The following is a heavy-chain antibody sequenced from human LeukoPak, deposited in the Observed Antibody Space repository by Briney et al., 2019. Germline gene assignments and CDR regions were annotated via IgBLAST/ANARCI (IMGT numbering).Heavy chain of an antibody. V-gene: IGHV5-51*01. CDR1: GYSFTSYW. Sequence: GESLKISCKGSGYSFTSYWIGWVRQIPGKGLEWMGIIYPGDSDTRYSPSFQGQVTISADKSISTAYLQWSSLKASDTAMYYCARQLAPAAYAFDIWGQGTMVTVSS. CDR3: ARQLAPAAYAFDI. CDR2: IYPGDSDT. D-gene: IGHD2-2*01. J-gene: IGHJ3*02.